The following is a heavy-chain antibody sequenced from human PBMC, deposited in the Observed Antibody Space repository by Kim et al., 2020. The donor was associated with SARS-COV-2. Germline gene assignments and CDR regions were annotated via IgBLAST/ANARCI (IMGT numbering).Heavy chain of an antibody. CDR1: GFKFGDFY. Sequence: GGSLRLSCTASGFKFGDFYMSWIRQAPGEGLESLSYISPSGHDINYADSVKGRFTISRDNAKNSLYLQMDSLRDEDTAVYYCSRDPRPLDYWGQGTLVTVSS. V-gene: IGHV3-11*01. J-gene: IGHJ4*02. CDR3: SRDPRPLDY. CDR2: ISPSGHDI.